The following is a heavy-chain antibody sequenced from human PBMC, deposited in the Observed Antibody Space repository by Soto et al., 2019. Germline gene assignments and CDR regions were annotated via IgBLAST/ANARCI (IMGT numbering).Heavy chain of an antibody. CDR3: ARHLAIAAADYYYGMDV. J-gene: IGHJ6*02. V-gene: IGHV4-39*01. CDR1: GGSISSSSYY. Sequence: PSETLSLTCTVSGGSISSSSYYWGWIRQPPGKGLEWIGSIYYSGSTYYNPSLKSRVTISVDTSKNQFSLKLSSVTAADTAVYYCARHLAIAAADYYYGMDVWGQGTTVTVS. D-gene: IGHD6-13*01. CDR2: IYYSGST.